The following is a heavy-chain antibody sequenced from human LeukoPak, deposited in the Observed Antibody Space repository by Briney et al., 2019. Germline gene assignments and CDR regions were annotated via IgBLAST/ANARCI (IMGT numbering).Heavy chain of an antibody. J-gene: IGHJ4*02. CDR1: GYTFTGYG. D-gene: IGHD3-3*01. CDR3: ASTRGRFLEWLSPFDY. Sequence: ASVKVSCKASGYTFTGYGISWVRQAPGQGLEWMGWISAYNGNTNYAQKLQGRVTMTTDTSTSTAYMELRSLRSDDTAVYYCASTRGRFLEWLSPFDYWGQGTLVTVSS. V-gene: IGHV1-18*01. CDR2: ISAYNGNT.